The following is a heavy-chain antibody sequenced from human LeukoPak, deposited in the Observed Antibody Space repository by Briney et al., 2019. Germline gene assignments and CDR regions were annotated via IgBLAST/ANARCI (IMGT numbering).Heavy chain of an antibody. CDR3: ARVSYYYDSSGYRHDAFDI. Sequence: SETLSLTCTVSGGSISSYYWSWIRQPPGKGLEWIGYIYYSGSTNYNPSLKSRVTISADTSKNQFSLKLSSVTAADTAVYYCARVSYYYDSSGYRHDAFDIWGQGTMVTVSS. CDR2: IYYSGST. J-gene: IGHJ3*02. V-gene: IGHV4-59*01. D-gene: IGHD3-22*01. CDR1: GGSISSYY.